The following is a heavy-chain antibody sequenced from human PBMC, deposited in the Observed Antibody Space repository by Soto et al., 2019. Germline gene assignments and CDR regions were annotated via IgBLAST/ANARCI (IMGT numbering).Heavy chain of an antibody. Sequence: ASVKVSCKASGYTFTSYGISWVLQAPGQGLEWMGWISAYNGNTNYAQKLQGRVTMTRDTSTSTVYMELSSLRSEDTAVYYCARDVGIVSRPYLDYWGQGTLVTVSS. D-gene: IGHD6-6*01. CDR3: ARDVGIVSRPYLDY. J-gene: IGHJ4*02. CDR1: GYTFTSYG. V-gene: IGHV1-18*01. CDR2: ISAYNGNT.